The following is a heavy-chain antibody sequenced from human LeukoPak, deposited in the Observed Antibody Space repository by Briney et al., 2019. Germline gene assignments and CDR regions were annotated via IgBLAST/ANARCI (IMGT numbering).Heavy chain of an antibody. CDR1: GFTFSSYA. Sequence: GGSLRLSCAASGFTFSSYAMSWVRQAPGKGLEWVSAISGSGGSTYYADSVKGRFTISRDNSKNTLYLQMNSLRAEDTAVHYCAKPSSSSWYRGAFDIWGQGTMVTVSS. V-gene: IGHV3-23*01. D-gene: IGHD6-13*01. CDR3: AKPSSSSWYRGAFDI. J-gene: IGHJ3*02. CDR2: ISGSGGST.